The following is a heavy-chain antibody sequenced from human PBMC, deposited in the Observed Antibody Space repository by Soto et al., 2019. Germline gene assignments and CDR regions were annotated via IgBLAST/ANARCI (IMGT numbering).Heavy chain of an antibody. CDR1: GGSISSGDYY. CDR2: IYYSGST. D-gene: IGHD3-10*01. J-gene: IGHJ6*02. Sequence: SETLSLTCTVSGGSISSGDYYWSWIRQPPGKGLEWIGYIYYSGSTYYNPSLKRRVTISVDTSKNQFSLKLSSVTAADTAVYYCARDLTMVRGVISSGYYYGMDVWGQGTTVTVSS. CDR3: ARDLTMVRGVISSGYYYGMDV. V-gene: IGHV4-30-4*02.